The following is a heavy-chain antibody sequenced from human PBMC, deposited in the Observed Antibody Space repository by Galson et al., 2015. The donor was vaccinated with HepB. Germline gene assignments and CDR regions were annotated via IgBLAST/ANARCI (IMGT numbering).Heavy chain of an antibody. Sequence: SVKVSCKASGGTFSRQTVSWVRQAPGQGLEWMGGIIPMFGSGNYAQKVQGIVMITADESKSTTYMELSSLGSEDTAVYYCARQYDTSGYYAYWGQGTLVTVSS. J-gene: IGHJ4*02. V-gene: IGHV1-69*13. CDR1: GGTFSRQT. CDR2: IIPMFGSG. CDR3: ARQYDTSGYYAY. D-gene: IGHD3-22*01.